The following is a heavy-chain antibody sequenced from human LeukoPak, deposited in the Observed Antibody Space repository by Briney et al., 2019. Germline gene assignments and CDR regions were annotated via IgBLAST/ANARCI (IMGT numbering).Heavy chain of an antibody. CDR2: INSDGSST. CDR1: GFTFSSYW. Sequence: GGPLRLSCAASGFTFSSYWMHWVRQAPGKGLVWVSRINSDGSSTSYADSVKGRFTISRDNAKNTLYLQMNSLRAEDTAVYYCARGPRAYSSGYYYPFDYWGQGTLVTVSS. D-gene: IGHD3-22*01. CDR3: ARGPRAYSSGYYYPFDY. J-gene: IGHJ4*02. V-gene: IGHV3-74*01.